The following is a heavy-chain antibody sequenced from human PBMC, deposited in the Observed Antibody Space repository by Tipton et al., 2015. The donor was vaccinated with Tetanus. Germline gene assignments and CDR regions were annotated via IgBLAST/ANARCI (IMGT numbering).Heavy chain of an antibody. Sequence: TLSLTCTVSGDSVRSGDYSWNWIRQPPGKGLEWLAYVSYSGRTNSNYSLKSRITISQDTSKNQFSLRLTSVTAADTAVYYCARDERYGDYAYWGQGALVTVSS. J-gene: IGHJ4*02. D-gene: IGHD4-17*01. CDR1: GDSVRSGDYS. CDR3: ARDERYGDYAY. CDR2: VSYSGRT. V-gene: IGHV4-61*08.